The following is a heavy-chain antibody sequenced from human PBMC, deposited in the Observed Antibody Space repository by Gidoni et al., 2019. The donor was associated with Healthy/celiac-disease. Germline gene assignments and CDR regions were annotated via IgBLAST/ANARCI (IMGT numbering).Heavy chain of an antibody. CDR1: GFTFSGSS. J-gene: IGHJ4*02. V-gene: IGHV3-73*02. D-gene: IGHD3-22*01. CDR3: TSRNYYDSSGYYYDFDY. Sequence: EVQLVESGGGLVQPGGSLKLSCAASGFTFSGSSMNWVRQASGKGLEWVGLIRSKANSYATAYAASVKGRFTISRDDSKNTAYLQMNSLKTEDTAVYYCTSRNYYDSSGYYYDFDYWGQGTLVTVSS. CDR2: IRSKANSYAT.